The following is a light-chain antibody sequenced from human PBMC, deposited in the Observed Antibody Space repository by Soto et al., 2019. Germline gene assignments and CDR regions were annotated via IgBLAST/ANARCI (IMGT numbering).Light chain of an antibody. CDR1: QSISSW. Sequence: DIPMTQSPSTLSASVGDRVTITCRASQSISSWLAWYQPKPGKAPKLLIYKASSLESGVPSRFSGSGSGTEFTLTISSLQPDNFATYYCQQYNSYWTFGQGTKVEIK. CDR2: KAS. V-gene: IGKV1-5*03. CDR3: QQYNSYWT. J-gene: IGKJ1*01.